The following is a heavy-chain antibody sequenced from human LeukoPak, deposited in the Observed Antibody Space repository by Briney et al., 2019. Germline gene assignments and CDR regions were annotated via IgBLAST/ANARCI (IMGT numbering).Heavy chain of an antibody. D-gene: IGHD1-26*01. V-gene: IGHV3-13*01. J-gene: IGHJ6*02. CDR3: ARGQGSGSYPYYYYGMDV. CDR1: GFTFSSYD. CDR2: IGTAGDA. Sequence: GGSLRLSCAASGFTFSSYDMHWVRQVTGKGLEWVSAIGTAGDAYYPGSVKGRFTISREDAKNSLYLQMNSLRAGDTAVYFCARGQGSGSYPYYYYGMDVWGQGTTVTVSS.